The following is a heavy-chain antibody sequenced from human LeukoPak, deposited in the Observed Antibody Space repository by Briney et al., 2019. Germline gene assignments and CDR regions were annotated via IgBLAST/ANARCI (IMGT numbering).Heavy chain of an antibody. CDR2: IDHSGRT. D-gene: IGHD3-22*01. CDR1: GGSFSGFH. Sequence: TPSETLSLTCAVYGGSFSGFHWSWIRQPPGKGLEWIGKIDHSGRTNYSPSLKSRVTMSVDTSKDQFSLKLTSATAADTAVYYCARGEYYDTSGDRKNWFGPWGQGTLVTVSP. CDR3: ARGEYYDTSGDRKNWFGP. V-gene: IGHV4-34*01. J-gene: IGHJ5*02.